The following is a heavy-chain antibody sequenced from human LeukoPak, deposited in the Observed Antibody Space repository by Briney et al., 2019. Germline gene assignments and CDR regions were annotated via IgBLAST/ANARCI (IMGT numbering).Heavy chain of an antibody. CDR2: ISTSGSTT. Sequence: PGGSLRLSCAASGFTFSDYYMSWVRQAPGQGLEWVSYISTSGSTTYYADSVKGRFTISRDNAKKSLYLQMNSLRAEDTAVYYCASPQSSSWYYFDYWGQGTLVTVSS. J-gene: IGHJ4*02. CDR3: ASPQSSSWYYFDY. D-gene: IGHD6-13*01. CDR1: GFTFSDYY. V-gene: IGHV3-11*01.